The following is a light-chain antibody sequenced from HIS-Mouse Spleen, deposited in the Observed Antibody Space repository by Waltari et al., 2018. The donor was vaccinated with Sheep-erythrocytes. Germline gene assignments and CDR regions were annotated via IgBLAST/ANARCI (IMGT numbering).Light chain of an antibody. CDR3: MQGTHWPPYT. Sequence: DVVMTQSPLSLPVTLGQPASISCRSSQSLVHSDGTTYLNWFQQRPGQSPRRLIYKVSNRDSGVPDRVSGSGSGTDFTLKISRVEAEDVGVYYCMQGTHWPPYTFGQGTKLEIK. V-gene: IGKV2-30*02. CDR2: KVS. J-gene: IGKJ2*01. CDR1: QSLVHSDGTTY.